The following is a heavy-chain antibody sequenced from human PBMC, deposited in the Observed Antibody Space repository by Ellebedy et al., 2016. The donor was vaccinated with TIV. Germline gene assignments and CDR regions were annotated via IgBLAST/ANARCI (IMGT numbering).Heavy chain of an antibody. CDR1: GYTFTGYY. J-gene: IGHJ5*02. V-gene: IGHV1-2*02. CDR2: INPNSGGT. CDR3: ARDQVGATTGFDP. Sequence: ASVKVSCKASGYTFTGYYMHWVRQAPGQGLEWMGWINPNSGGTNYAQKFQGRVTITADESTSTAYMELSSLRSEDTAVYYCARDQVGATTGFDPWGQGTLVTVSS. D-gene: IGHD1-26*01.